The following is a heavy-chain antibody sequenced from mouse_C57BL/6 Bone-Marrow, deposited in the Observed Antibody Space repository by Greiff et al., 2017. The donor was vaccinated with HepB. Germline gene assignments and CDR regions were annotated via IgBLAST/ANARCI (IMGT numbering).Heavy chain of an antibody. Sequence: VQLQQPGAELVKPGASVKMSCKASGYTFTSYWITWVKQRPGQGLEWIGDIYPGSGNTYYNEKFKGKATLTAEKSSSTAYMQLSSLTSEDSAVYFCASRREYFDVWGTGTTVTVSS. CDR2: IYPGSGNT. CDR3: ASRREYFDV. CDR1: GYTFTSYW. V-gene: IGHV1-55*01. J-gene: IGHJ1*03.